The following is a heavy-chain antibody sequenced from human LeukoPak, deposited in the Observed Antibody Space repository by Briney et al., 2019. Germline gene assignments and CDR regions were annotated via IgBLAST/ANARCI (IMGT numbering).Heavy chain of an antibody. V-gene: IGHV3-30*18. D-gene: IGHD1/OR15-1a*01. CDR3: AKINNDDDY. Sequence: PGRSLRLSCAASGFTSTTFGIHWVRQVPGKGLEWVAAISPDGKIEYYTDSVKGRFTVSRDNSKNMIYLQMNSLRGEDSAVYFCAKINNDDDYWGQGALVTVSS. J-gene: IGHJ4*02. CDR1: GFTSTTFG. CDR2: ISPDGKIE.